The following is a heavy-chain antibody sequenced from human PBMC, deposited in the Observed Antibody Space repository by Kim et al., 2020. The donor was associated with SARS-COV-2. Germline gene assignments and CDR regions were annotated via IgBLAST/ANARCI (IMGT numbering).Heavy chain of an antibody. D-gene: IGHD1-26*01. CDR3: AKMDSGSYLYDVGY. V-gene: IGHV3-30*02. Sequence: DAVKGRFTLSTDKSKNTLYLQMKGLRPEDTAVYYCAKMDSGSYLYDVGYWGQGTLVTVSS. J-gene: IGHJ4*02.